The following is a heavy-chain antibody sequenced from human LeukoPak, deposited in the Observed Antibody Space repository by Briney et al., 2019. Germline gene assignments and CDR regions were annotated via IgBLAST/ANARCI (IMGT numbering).Heavy chain of an antibody. D-gene: IGHD2-2*01. Sequence: PGGSLRLSCAASGITVSTNYMSWVRQAPGKGLEWVSIIYSGGATFYADSVKGRFTISRDNSKNTLYLQMNSLRAEDTAVYYCAREYPLDIVVVPAADWGQGTLVTVSS. CDR3: AREYPLDIVVVPAAD. CDR2: IYSGGAT. CDR1: GITVSTNY. J-gene: IGHJ4*02. V-gene: IGHV3-66*02.